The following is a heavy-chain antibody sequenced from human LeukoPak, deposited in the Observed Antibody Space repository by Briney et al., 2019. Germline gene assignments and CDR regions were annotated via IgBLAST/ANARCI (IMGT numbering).Heavy chain of an antibody. CDR1: GGSISSGGYS. J-gene: IGHJ3*02. V-gene: IGHV4-30-2*01. CDR3: ARHSRSAYTGYENAFDI. Sequence: PSQTLSLTCAVSGGSISSGGYSWSWIRQPPGKGLEWIGYIYHSGSTYYNPSLKSRVTISVDTSKNQFSLKLNSVTAADTGIYYCARHSRSAYTGYENAFDIWGQGTMVTVSS. CDR2: IYHSGST. D-gene: IGHD5-12*01.